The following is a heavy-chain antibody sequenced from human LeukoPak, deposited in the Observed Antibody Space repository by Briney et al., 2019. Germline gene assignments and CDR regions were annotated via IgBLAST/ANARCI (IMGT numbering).Heavy chain of an antibody. V-gene: IGHV7-4-1*02. J-gene: IGHJ4*02. Sequence: ASVKVSRKASGYTFTSYAMNWVRQAPGQGLEWMGWINTNTGNPTYARGFTGRFVFSLDTSVSTAYLQISSLKAEDTAVYYCAARGVISDMGFDYWGQGTLVTVSS. CDR3: AARGVISDMGFDY. D-gene: IGHD3-10*01. CDR1: GYTFTSYA. CDR2: INTNTGNP.